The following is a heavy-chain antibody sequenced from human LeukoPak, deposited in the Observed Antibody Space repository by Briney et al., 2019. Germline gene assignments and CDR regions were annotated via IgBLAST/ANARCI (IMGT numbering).Heavy chain of an antibody. Sequence: PGGSLRLSCAASGFTFSSYSMNWVRQAPGKGLEWVSYISSSSSTIYYADSVKGRFTISRDNAKNSLYLQMNSLRAEDTAVYYCAREGSYDSSGYYPSAYDIWGQGTMVTVSS. J-gene: IGHJ3*02. CDR1: GFTFSSYS. V-gene: IGHV3-48*01. CDR2: ISSSSSTI. D-gene: IGHD3-22*01. CDR3: AREGSYDSSGYYPSAYDI.